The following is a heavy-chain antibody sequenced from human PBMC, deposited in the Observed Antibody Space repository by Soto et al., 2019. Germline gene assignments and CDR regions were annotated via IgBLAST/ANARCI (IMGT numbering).Heavy chain of an antibody. Sequence: QVQLQESGPGLVKPSGTLSLTCAVSGGSISSSNWWSWVRQPPGKGLEWIGEIYHSGSTNYNPSLKGRVTISIDKSKNQFSLKLCSVTAAATAVYYCASDLGGWSSAWYRQDIWGQGTMVTVSS. J-gene: IGHJ3*02. CDR2: IYHSGST. CDR1: GGSISSSNW. V-gene: IGHV4-4*02. CDR3: ASDLGGWSSAWYRQDI. D-gene: IGHD6-19*01.